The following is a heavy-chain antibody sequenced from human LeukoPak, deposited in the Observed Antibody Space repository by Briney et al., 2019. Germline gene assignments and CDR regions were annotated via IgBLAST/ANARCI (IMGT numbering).Heavy chain of an antibody. CDR2: IYYSGST. J-gene: IGHJ3*02. Sequence: SETLSLTCTVSGGSISSYYWSWIRQPPGKGLEWIGYIYYSGSTNYNPSLKSRVTISVDTSKNQFSLKLSSVTAADTAVYYCARPRGVVDTFDIWGQGTMVTVSS. CDR3: ARPRGVVDTFDI. CDR1: GGSISSYY. D-gene: IGHD3-3*01. V-gene: IGHV4-59*01.